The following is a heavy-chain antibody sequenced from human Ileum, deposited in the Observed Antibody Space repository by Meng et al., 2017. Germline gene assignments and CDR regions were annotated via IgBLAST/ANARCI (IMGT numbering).Heavy chain of an antibody. D-gene: IGHD1-26*01. J-gene: IGHJ4*02. CDR1: GDSVSSNSAA. Sequence: QVQLKQSVPGLVTPSQTLSPTSAISGDSVSSNSAAWNWIRQSPSRGLEWLGRTYYRSKWYNDYAVSVKSRITINPDTSKNQFSLQLNSVTPEDTAVYYCAKDGTSGSYLGLYYWGQGTLVTVSS. V-gene: IGHV6-1*01. CDR3: AKDGTSGSYLGLYY. CDR2: TYYRSKWYN.